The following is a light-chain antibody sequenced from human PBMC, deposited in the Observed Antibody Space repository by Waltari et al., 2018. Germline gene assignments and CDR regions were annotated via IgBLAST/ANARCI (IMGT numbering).Light chain of an antibody. CDR3: QQSYTSRLT. CDR1: QSISNY. Sequence: DIQMTQSPSSLSASVGDRVTITCRACQSISNYLNWYQHKPGKAPKLLIYGASSLQSGVPSRFSGSGSGTEFTLTITSLQPGDSATYYCQQSYTSRLTFGQGTKVEI. CDR2: GAS. V-gene: IGKV1-39*01. J-gene: IGKJ1*01.